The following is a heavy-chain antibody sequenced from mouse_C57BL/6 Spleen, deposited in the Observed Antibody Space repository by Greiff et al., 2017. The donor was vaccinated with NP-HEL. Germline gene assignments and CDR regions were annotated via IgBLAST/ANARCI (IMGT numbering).Heavy chain of an antibody. D-gene: IGHD2-3*01. CDR2: IWSGGST. Sequence: VQLKESGPGLVQPSQSLSITCTVSGFSLTSYGVHWVRQSPGKGLEWLGVIWSGGSTDYNAAFISRLSISKDNSKSQVFFKMNSLQADDTAIYYCATKGDGYYLRYFDVWGTGTTVTVSS. CDR3: ATKGDGYYLRYFDV. V-gene: IGHV2-2*01. J-gene: IGHJ1*03. CDR1: GFSLTSYG.